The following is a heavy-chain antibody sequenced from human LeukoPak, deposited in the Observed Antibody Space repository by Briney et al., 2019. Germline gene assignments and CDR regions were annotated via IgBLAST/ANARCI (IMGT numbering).Heavy chain of an antibody. CDR1: GFTFSTYN. J-gene: IGHJ6*04. D-gene: IGHD3-10*02. CDR2: ITSSSSYT. CDR3: AELGITMIGGV. Sequence: GGSLRLSCAASGFTFSTYNMNWVRQAPGKGLEWVSSITSSSSYTFYADSVKGRFTISRDNAKSSLYLQMNSLRAEDTAVYYCAELGITMIGGVWGKGTTVTISS. V-gene: IGHV3-21*01.